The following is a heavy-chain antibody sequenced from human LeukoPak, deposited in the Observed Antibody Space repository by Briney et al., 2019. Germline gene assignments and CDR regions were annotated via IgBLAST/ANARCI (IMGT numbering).Heavy chain of an antibody. V-gene: IGHV1-8*01. CDR2: MNPNSGNT. Sequence: ASVKVSCKASGYTFTSNDINWVRQATGQGLEWMGWMNPNSGNTGYAQKFQGRVTMTRNTSISTAYMELSSLRSEDTAVYYCARGGVRYYSGSGSYQANWGQGTLVTVSS. CDR1: GYTFTSND. D-gene: IGHD3-10*01. CDR3: ARGGVRYYSGSGSYQAN. J-gene: IGHJ4*02.